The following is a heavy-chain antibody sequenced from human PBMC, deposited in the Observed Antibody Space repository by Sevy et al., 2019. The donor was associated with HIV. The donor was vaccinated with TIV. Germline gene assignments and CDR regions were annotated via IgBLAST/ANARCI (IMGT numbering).Heavy chain of an antibody. Sequence: GESLKISCKGSGYSFTSYWIGWVRQMPGKGLEWMGIIYPGDSDTRYSPSFQGQVTISADKSISTAYLQWSSLKASDTAMYYCARPIVDTAMVTRPTQEYYYYYYGMDVWGQGTTVTVSS. CDR1: GYSFTSYW. D-gene: IGHD5-18*01. CDR2: IYPGDSDT. J-gene: IGHJ6*02. CDR3: ARPIVDTAMVTRPTQEYYYYYYGMDV. V-gene: IGHV5-51*01.